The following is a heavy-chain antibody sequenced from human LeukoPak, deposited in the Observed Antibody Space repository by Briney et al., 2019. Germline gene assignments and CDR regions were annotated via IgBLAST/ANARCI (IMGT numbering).Heavy chain of an antibody. CDR3: AGWYGGDAFDI. V-gene: IGHV4-59*08. CDR1: GGSISSYY. J-gene: IGHJ3*02. D-gene: IGHD6-13*01. Sequence: SETLSLTCTLSGGSISSYYWSWIRQPAGKGLEWIGYIYYSGSTNYNPSLKSQITISVNTSKNQFSLKLSSVTAADTTVYYCAGWYGGDAFDIWGQGTMVTVSS. CDR2: IYYSGST.